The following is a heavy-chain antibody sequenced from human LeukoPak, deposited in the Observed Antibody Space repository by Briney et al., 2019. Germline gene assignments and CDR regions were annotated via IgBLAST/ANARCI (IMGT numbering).Heavy chain of an antibody. CDR2: INPNSGNT. Sequence: GASVKVSCKASGYTFTGYYMHWVRQAPGQGLEWMGWINPNSGNTGYAQKFQGRVTITRNTSISTAYMELSSLRSEDTAVYYCARVIAVAGTTGWGFDYWGQGTLVTVSS. CDR3: ARVIAVAGTTGWGFDY. D-gene: IGHD6-19*01. CDR1: GYTFTGYY. J-gene: IGHJ4*02. V-gene: IGHV1-8*03.